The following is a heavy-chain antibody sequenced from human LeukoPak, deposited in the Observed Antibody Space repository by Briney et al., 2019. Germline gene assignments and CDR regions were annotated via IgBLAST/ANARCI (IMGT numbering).Heavy chain of an antibody. Sequence: GGSLRLSCAASGFIVSSNYMSWVRQAPGKGLEWVSVIYSGGSTYYADSVKGRFTISRDNSKNTLYLQMNSLRAEDTAVYYCARSPYGGDAFDIWGQGTMVTVSS. D-gene: IGHD4-23*01. V-gene: IGHV3-53*01. CDR3: ARSPYGGDAFDI. CDR2: IYSGGST. CDR1: GFIVSSNY. J-gene: IGHJ3*02.